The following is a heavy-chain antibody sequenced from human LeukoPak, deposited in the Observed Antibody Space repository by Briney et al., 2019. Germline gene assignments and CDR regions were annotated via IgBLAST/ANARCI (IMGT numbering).Heavy chain of an antibody. CDR1: GGSISSYY. V-gene: IGHV4-59*08. Sequence: PSETLSLTCTVSGGSISSYYWSWIRQPPGKGLEWIGYIYYSGSTNYNPSLKSRVTISVDTSKNQFSLKLSSVTAADTAVYYCARQATTAAFDIRGQGTMVTVSS. J-gene: IGHJ3*02. CDR3: ARQATTAAFDI. CDR2: IYYSGST. D-gene: IGHD4-17*01.